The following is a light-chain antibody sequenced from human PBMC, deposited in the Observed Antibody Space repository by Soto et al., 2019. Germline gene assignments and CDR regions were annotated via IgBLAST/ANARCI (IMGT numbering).Light chain of an antibody. CDR1: SSDVGSYNL. CDR2: EGS. Sequence: QYALTQPASVSGSPGQSITISCTGTSSDVGSYNLVSWYQQHPGKAPKLMIYEGSKRPSGVSNRFSGSKSGNTASLTISGLQAEDEADYYCCSYAGSVVFGGGTKLTAL. J-gene: IGLJ2*01. V-gene: IGLV2-23*01. CDR3: CSYAGSVV.